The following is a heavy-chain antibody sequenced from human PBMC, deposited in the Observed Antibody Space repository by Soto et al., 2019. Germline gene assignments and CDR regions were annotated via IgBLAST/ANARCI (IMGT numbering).Heavy chain of an antibody. J-gene: IGHJ4*02. Sequence: PSETLSLTCTVSGGSISSYYWSWIRQPPGRGLEWIGYIYYSGSTNYNPSLKSRVTISVDTSKNQFSLKLSSVTAADTAVYYCARRGDGLFDYWGQGTLVTVSS. CDR2: IYYSGST. V-gene: IGHV4-59*08. CDR1: GGSISSYY. D-gene: IGHD3-16*01. CDR3: ARRGDGLFDY.